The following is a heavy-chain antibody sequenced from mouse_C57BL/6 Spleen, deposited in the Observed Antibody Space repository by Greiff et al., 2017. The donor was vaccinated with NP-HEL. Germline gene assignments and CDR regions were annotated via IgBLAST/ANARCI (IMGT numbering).Heavy chain of an antibody. CDR2: IDPSDSYT. Sequence: QVQLQQPGAELVMPGASVKLSCKASGYTFTSYWMHWVTQRPGQGLEWIGEIDPSDSYTNYNQKFKGKSTLTVDKSSSTAYMQLSSLTSEDSAVYYSARTHYGSSTWFAYWGQGTLVTVSA. J-gene: IGHJ3*01. D-gene: IGHD1-1*01. CDR3: ARTHYGSSTWFAY. V-gene: IGHV1-69*01. CDR1: GYTFTSYW.